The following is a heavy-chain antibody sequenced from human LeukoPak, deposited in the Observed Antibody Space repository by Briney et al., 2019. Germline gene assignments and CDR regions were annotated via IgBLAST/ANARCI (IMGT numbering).Heavy chain of an antibody. Sequence: ASVKVSCKASGYTFTGYYMHWVRQAPGQGLEWMGWINPNSGGTNYAQKFQGRVTMARDTSISTAYMELSRLRSDDTAVYYCARDEDYYDSSGYRSFDYWGQGTLVTVSS. CDR2: INPNSGGT. CDR3: ARDEDYYDSSGYRSFDY. CDR1: GYTFTGYY. V-gene: IGHV1-2*02. J-gene: IGHJ4*02. D-gene: IGHD3-22*01.